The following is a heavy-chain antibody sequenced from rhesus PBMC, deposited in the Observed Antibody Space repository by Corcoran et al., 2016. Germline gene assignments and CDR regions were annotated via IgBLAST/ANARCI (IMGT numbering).Heavy chain of an antibody. Sequence: QVQLQESGPGLVKPSETLSLTCAVSGGSISSGYSYWSWIRQPPGQGLEWIGYITYSGSTSYNPSLKSRVTISRDTSKNQFSLKLSSVTAADTAVYYCARDAPRIAAAGTGNYWGQGVLVTVSS. CDR3: ARDAPRIAAAGTGNY. J-gene: IGHJ4*01. CDR2: ITYSGST. D-gene: IGHD6-25*01. CDR1: GGSISSGYSY. V-gene: IGHV4-122*02.